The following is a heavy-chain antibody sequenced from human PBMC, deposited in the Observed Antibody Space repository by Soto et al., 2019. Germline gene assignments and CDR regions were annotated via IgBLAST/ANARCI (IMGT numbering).Heavy chain of an antibody. CDR1: GGTFSSYA. CDR3: ARSYSSSSGTNYYFDY. J-gene: IGHJ4*02. Sequence: KFSCKASGGTFSSYAISWLRQAPGQGLEWMGGIIPIFGTANYAQKFQGRVTITADESTSTAYVELSSLRSEDTAVYYCARSYSSSSGTNYYFDYWGQGTLVTVSS. CDR2: IIPIFGTA. V-gene: IGHV1-69*01. D-gene: IGHD6-6*01.